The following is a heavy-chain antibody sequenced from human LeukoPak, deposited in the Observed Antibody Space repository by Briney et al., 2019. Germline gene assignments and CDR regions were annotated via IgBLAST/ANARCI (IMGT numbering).Heavy chain of an antibody. V-gene: IGHV4-59*08. CDR3: ARHMGSSGYYYYYYYYGMDV. J-gene: IGHJ6*02. CDR2: IYYSGST. D-gene: IGHD3-22*01. Sequence: SETLSLTCTASGGSISSYYWSWIRQPPGKGLEWIGYIYYSGSTNYNPSLKSRVTISVDTSKNQFSLKLSSVTAADTAVYYCARHMGSSGYYYYYYYYGMDVWGQGTTVTVSS. CDR1: GGSISSYY.